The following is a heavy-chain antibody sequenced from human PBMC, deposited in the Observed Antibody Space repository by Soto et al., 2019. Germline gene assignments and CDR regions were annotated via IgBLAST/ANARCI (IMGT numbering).Heavy chain of an antibody. V-gene: IGHV3-23*01. CDR2: MSGSSSTT. J-gene: IGHJ4*02. D-gene: IGHD1-7*01. Sequence: GGSLRLSCATSGLTFSNYAMSWVRQAPGGGLEWVSSMSGSSSTTYYADSVRGRFTISRGRSKNTLYLQMSSLRAEDTALYYCAKNQERELPRVIDFWGQGTLVTVSS. CDR3: AKNQERELPRVIDF. CDR1: GLTFSNYA.